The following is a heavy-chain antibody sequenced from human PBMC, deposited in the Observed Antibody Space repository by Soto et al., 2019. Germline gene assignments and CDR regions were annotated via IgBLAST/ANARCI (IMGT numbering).Heavy chain of an antibody. CDR3: AREAGYYDSSGYYFGWFDP. Sequence: GASVKVSCKASGYTFTSYYMHWVRQAPGQGLEWMGIINPSGGSTSYAQKFQGRVTMTRDTSTSTVYMELRSLRSDDTAVYYCAREAGYYDSSGYYFGWFDPWGQGTLVTVSS. CDR1: GYTFTSYY. J-gene: IGHJ5*02. V-gene: IGHV1-46*01. D-gene: IGHD3-22*01. CDR2: INPSGGST.